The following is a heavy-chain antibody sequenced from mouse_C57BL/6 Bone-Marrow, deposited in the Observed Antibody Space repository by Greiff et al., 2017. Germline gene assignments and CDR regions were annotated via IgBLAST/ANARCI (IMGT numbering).Heavy chain of an antibody. V-gene: IGHV1-5*01. CDR3: TGGQRRIPFAY. J-gene: IGHJ3*01. CDR2: IYPGNSDT. Sequence: EVQLQQSGTVLARPGASVKMSCKTSGYTFTSYWMHWVKQRPGQGLEWIGAIYPGNSDTSYNQKFKGKAKLTAATSASTAYMELSSLTTEDSAVYYCTGGQRRIPFAYWGQGTLVTVSA. D-gene: IGHD6-1*01. CDR1: GYTFTSYW.